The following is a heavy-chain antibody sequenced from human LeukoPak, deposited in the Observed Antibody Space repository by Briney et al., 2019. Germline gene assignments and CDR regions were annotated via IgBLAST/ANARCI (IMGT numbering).Heavy chain of an antibody. Sequence: GGSLRLSCAASGFTFSSYAMSWVRQAPGKGLEWVSAISGSGGSTYYADSVKGRFTISRDNSKNTLYLQMNSLRAEDTAAYYCAKDRGSYYEGFDYWGQGTLVTVSS. CDR2: ISGSGGST. J-gene: IGHJ4*02. CDR3: AKDRGSYYEGFDY. D-gene: IGHD1-26*01. V-gene: IGHV3-23*01. CDR1: GFTFSSYA.